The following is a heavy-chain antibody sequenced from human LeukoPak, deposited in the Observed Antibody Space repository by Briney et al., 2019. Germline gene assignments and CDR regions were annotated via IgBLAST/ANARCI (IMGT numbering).Heavy chain of an antibody. Sequence: GGSLRLSCAASGFTFSSYAMSWVRQAPGKGLEWVSVISGSGGNTYYADSAKGRFTISRDNSKNTLYLQMNSLRAEDTAVYYCAKVGLANYGDYWGQGTLVTVSS. CDR1: GFTFSSYA. J-gene: IGHJ4*02. CDR2: ISGSGGNT. V-gene: IGHV3-23*01. CDR3: AKVGLANYGDY.